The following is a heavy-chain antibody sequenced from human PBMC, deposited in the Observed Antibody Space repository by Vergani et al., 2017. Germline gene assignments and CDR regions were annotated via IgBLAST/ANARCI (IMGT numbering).Heavy chain of an antibody. CDR3: AKDNGRDGYNRGYYGMDV. D-gene: IGHD5-24*01. V-gene: IGHV3-43D*04. CDR1: GFTFDDYA. CDR2: ISWDGGST. Sequence: EVQLVESGGVMVQPGGSLRLSCAASGFTFDDYAMHWVRQAPGKGLEWVSLISWDGGSTYYADSVKGRFTISRDNSKNSLYLQMNSLRAEDTALYYCAKDNGRDGYNRGYYGMDVWGQGTTVTVSS. J-gene: IGHJ6*02.